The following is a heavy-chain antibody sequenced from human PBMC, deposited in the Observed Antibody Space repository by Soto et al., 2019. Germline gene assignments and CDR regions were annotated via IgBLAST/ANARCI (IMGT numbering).Heavy chain of an antibody. CDR3: ARLLAAAGTRPRSLDY. CDR2: IFSNDEK. J-gene: IGHJ4*02. V-gene: IGHV2-26*01. D-gene: IGHD6-13*01. Sequence: GSGPTLVNPTETLTLTCTVSGFSLSNARMGVSWIRQPPGKALEWLAHIFSNDEKSYSTSLKSRLTISKDTSKSQVVLTMTNMDPVDTATYYCARLLAAAGTRPRSLDYWGQGTLVTVSS. CDR1: GFSLSNARMG.